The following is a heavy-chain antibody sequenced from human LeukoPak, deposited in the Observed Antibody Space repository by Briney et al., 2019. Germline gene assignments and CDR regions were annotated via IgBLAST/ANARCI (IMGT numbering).Heavy chain of an antibody. CDR3: ARVEFNGGYSHLY. J-gene: IGHJ4*02. CDR2: MNPNSGNT. Sequence: ASVKVSCKASGYTFSNYGISWVRQAAGQGLEWMGWMNPNSGNTGYGQKFQGRVTMTRSTSMTTAYMELSSLRSEDTAIYYCARVEFNGGYSHLYWGQGTLLTVSS. CDR1: GYTFSNYG. V-gene: IGHV1-8*02. D-gene: IGHD5-12*01.